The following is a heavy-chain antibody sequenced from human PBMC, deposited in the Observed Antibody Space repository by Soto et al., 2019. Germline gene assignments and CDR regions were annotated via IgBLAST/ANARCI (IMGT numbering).Heavy chain of an antibody. D-gene: IGHD6-13*01. CDR2: IYYSGST. CDR1: GGSISSGDYY. CDR3: ARAPQRAADPNMNWFDP. Sequence: QVQLQESGPGLVKPSQTLSLTCTVSGGSISSGDYYWSWIRQPPGKGLEWIGYIYYSGSTYYNPSLTSRVTISVDTSKNQFSLKLSSVTAADTAVYYCARAPQRAADPNMNWFDPWGQGTLVTVSS. J-gene: IGHJ5*02. V-gene: IGHV4-30-4*01.